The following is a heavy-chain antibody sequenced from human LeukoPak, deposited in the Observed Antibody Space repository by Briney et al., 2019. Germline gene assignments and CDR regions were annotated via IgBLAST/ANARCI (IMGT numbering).Heavy chain of an antibody. CDR2: IYYSGNT. J-gene: IGHJ4*02. Sequence: WIRQPPGKGLEWIGSIYYSGNTYYNASLKSQVSISIDTSKNQFSLRLTSVTAADTAVYYCARQTGSGLFILPGGQGTLVTVSS. V-gene: IGHV4-39*01. CDR3: ARQTGSGLFILP. D-gene: IGHD3/OR15-3a*01.